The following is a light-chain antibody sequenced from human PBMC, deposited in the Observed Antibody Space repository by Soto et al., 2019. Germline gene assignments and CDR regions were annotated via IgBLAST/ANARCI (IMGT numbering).Light chain of an antibody. J-gene: IGLJ1*01. V-gene: IGLV2-8*01. CDR1: SSDVGDSDY. Sequence: QSALTQPPSASGSPGQSVTISCTGTSSDVGDSDYVSWYQQHPGKAPKFMIYEVNKRPSGVPDRFSGSKSGNTASLTVSGLQAEDEADYYCSSYAGGSYVFGTGPKLTVL. CDR3: SSYAGGSYV. CDR2: EVN.